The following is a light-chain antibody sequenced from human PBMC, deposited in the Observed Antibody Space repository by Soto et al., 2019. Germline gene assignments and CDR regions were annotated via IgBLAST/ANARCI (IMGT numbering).Light chain of an antibody. J-gene: IGLJ1*01. CDR2: GVT. CDR1: SSDVGHSNH. V-gene: IGLV2-14*03. Sequence: QSALTQPASVSGSPGQSITISCTGSSSDVGHSNHVSWYQQHPGKAPKLIIYGVTNRPSGISNRFSGSKSGGTASLTISGLQPEDEADYYCNSYTISTTYVFGTGTKVTVL. CDR3: NSYTISTTYV.